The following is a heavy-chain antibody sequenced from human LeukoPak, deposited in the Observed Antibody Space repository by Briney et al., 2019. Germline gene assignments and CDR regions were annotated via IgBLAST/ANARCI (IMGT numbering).Heavy chain of an antibody. CDR2: ISSSGSST. Sequence: GGSLRLSCAASAFTFSNYAMSWVRQAPGKGLEWVSDISSSGSSTYYADSVKGRFTISRDNSKNTLYLQMNGLRVEDTAVYYCAKTYGGYYYYMDVWGKGTTVTVSS. J-gene: IGHJ6*03. CDR1: AFTFSNYA. CDR3: AKTYGGYYYYMDV. D-gene: IGHD3-10*01. V-gene: IGHV3-23*01.